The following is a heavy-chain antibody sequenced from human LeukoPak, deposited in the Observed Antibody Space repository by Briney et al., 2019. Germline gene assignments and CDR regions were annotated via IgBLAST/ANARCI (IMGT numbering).Heavy chain of an antibody. CDR3: ARAMGVIAYYYYGMDV. V-gene: IGHV1-2*02. CDR1: GYTFTGYY. J-gene: IGHJ6*02. Sequence: SVKVSCKASGYTFTGYYMHWVRQAPGQGLEWMGWINPDSGGTNYAQKFQGRVTMTRDTSISTAYMELSRLRSDDTAVYYCARAMGVIAYYYYGMDVWGQGTTVTVSS. CDR2: INPDSGGT. D-gene: IGHD3-16*02.